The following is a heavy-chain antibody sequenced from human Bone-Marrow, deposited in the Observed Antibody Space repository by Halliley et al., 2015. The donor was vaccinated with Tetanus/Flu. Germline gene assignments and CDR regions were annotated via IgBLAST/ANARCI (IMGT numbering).Heavy chain of an antibody. D-gene: IGHD2-15*01. V-gene: IGHV3-7*01. CDR3: ARGRGLGS. J-gene: IGHJ5*02. CDR2: IKEDGSEK. Sequence: SLRLSCVASGFSLNYIYMTWVRQAPGKELEWVANIKEDGSEKYYVDSVRGRFTISRDNAKNSLYIQMSSLRAEDTAVYYCARGRGLGSWGQGTRVTVSS. CDR1: GFSLNYIY.